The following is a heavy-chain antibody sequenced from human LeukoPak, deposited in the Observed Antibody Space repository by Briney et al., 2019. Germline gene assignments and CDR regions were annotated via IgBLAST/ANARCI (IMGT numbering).Heavy chain of an antibody. V-gene: IGHV4-59*10. J-gene: IGHJ5*02. CDR1: GGSFSGYY. D-gene: IGHD3-10*01. Sequence: SETLSLTCAVYGGSFSGYYWSWIRQPAGKGLEWIGHIYTSGSTDYNPSLKSRVTMSLDTSKNQFSLTLTSVTAADTAIYYCAGGLLWFGFFSWFDPWGQGTLVTVSS. CDR3: AGGLLWFGFFSWFDP. CDR2: IYTSGST.